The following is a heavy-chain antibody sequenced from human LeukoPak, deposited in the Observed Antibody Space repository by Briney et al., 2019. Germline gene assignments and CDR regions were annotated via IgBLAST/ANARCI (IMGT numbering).Heavy chain of an antibody. CDR1: GGSISSSSYY. CDR3: ARSVPTPEYYFDH. V-gene: IGHV4-39*01. CDR2: IYYSGST. D-gene: IGHD2-2*01. J-gene: IGHJ4*02. Sequence: SETLSLTCTVSGGSISSSSYYWGWIRQPPGKGLEWIGSIYYSGSTYYNPSLKSRVTISVDTSKNQFSLKLSSVTAADTAVYYCARSVPTPEYYFDHWGQGTLVTVSS.